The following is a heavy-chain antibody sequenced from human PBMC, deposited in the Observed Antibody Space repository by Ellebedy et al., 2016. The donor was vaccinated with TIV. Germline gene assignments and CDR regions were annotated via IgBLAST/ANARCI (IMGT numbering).Heavy chain of an antibody. CDR3: ARDSGYGTYYYMDV. Sequence: ESLKISCAVSGGSIGPYYWSWIRQPPGKGLEWIGYVFYTGTTNYNPSLKSRVTISVDTSKNQFSLKLSSVTAADTAVYFCARDSGYGTYYYMDVWGKGTTVTVSS. CDR1: GGSIGPYY. D-gene: IGHD5-12*01. CDR2: VFYTGTT. J-gene: IGHJ6*03. V-gene: IGHV4-59*01.